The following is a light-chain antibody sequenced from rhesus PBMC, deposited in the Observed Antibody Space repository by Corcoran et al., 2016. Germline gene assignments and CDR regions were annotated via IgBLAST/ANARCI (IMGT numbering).Light chain of an antibody. CDR3: QQYIRGPLT. CDR1: QRVMNW. J-gene: IGKJ4*01. V-gene: IGKV1-22*01. CDR2: RAA. Sequence: DIQMTQSPSSLSASVGDTVTISCRASQRVMNWLAWYQQKPGKAPKLLIYRAAQLQSGVPSRVSGGGSGTDFTLTISSLQSEYFATYFCQQYIRGPLTFGGGTKV.